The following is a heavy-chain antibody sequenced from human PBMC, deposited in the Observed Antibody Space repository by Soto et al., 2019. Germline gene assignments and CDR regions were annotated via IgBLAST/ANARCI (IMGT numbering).Heavy chain of an antibody. D-gene: IGHD3-9*01. CDR3: AKFTTRYFDEHGNWFDP. CDR2: ISGSGGST. CDR1: GFTFSSYA. Sequence: GGSLRLSCAASGFTFSSYAMSWVRQAPGKGLEWVSAISGSGGSTYYADSVKGRFTISRDNSKNTLYLQMNSLRAEDTAVYYCAKFTTRYFDEHGNWFDPWGQGTLVTVSS. J-gene: IGHJ5*02. V-gene: IGHV3-23*01.